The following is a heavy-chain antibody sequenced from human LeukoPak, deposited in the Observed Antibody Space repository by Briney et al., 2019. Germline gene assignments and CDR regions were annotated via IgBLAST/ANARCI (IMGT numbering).Heavy chain of an antibody. CDR2: LRCSGSKI. Sequence: LRLTCAVSEFTFARNATNWDRHAQGQGLDRDLCLRCSGSKIYYADAVKVRFTIFRDNAKNTLYLQMKSLRAEDTAVDYCARVSLAAVGRYFDYWGQGTMVTVSS. D-gene: IGHD6-13*01. J-gene: IGHJ4*03. V-gene: IGHV3-48*03. CDR1: EFTFARNA. CDR3: ARVSLAAVGRYFDY.